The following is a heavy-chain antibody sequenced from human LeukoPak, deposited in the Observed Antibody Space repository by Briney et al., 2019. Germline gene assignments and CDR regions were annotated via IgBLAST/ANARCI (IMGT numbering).Heavy chain of an antibody. CDR3: ARGRQLAYFDY. D-gene: IGHD6-6*01. CDR2: INHSGST. J-gene: IGHJ4*02. V-gene: IGHV4-34*01. Sequence: PSETLSLTCAVWGGSFSGYYWSGIRQPRGKGREGIGEINHSGSTNYNPSLKSRVTISVDTSKNQFSLKLSSVTAADTAVYYCARGRQLAYFDYWGQGTLVTVSS. CDR1: GGSFSGYY.